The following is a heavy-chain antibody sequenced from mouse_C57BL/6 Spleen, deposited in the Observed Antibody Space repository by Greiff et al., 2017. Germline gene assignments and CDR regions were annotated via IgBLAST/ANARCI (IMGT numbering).Heavy chain of an antibody. J-gene: IGHJ2*01. Sequence: QVQLKESGAELVRPGSSVKLSCKASGYTFTSYWMHWVKQRPIQGLEWIGNIDPSDSETHYNQKFKDKATLTVDKSSSTAYMQLSSLTSEDSAVYYCARKDDYGGDYWGQGTTLTVSS. V-gene: IGHV1-52*01. D-gene: IGHD2-4*01. CDR3: ARKDDYGGDY. CDR2: IDPSDSET. CDR1: GYTFTSYW.